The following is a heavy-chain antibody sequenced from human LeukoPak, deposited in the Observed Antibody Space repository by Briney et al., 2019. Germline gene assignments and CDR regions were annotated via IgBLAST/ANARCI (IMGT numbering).Heavy chain of an antibody. CDR3: ARAPRAYCSTTGSCFQDY. Sequence: PSETLSLTCTVSGGSISSYYWSWIRQPPGKGLEWIGYIYYSGSTNYNPSLKSRVTMSVDKSKNQFSLNLTSVTAAGTAVYFCARAPRAYCSTTGSCFQDYWGQGTLVTVSS. V-gene: IGHV4-59*12. J-gene: IGHJ4*02. D-gene: IGHD2-2*01. CDR2: IYYSGST. CDR1: GGSISSYY.